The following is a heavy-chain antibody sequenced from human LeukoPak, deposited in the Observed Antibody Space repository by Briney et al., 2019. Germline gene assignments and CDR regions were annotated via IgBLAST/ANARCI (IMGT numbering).Heavy chain of an antibody. Sequence: GGSLRLSCAVSGFTFSSYGMSWVRQAPGKGLEWVSVISGSGGSTDYADSVKGRFTISRDNAKNSLYLQMNSLRAEDTAVYYCAELGITMIGGVWGKGTTVTISS. V-gene: IGHV3-23*01. D-gene: IGHD3-10*02. CDR3: AELGITMIGGV. J-gene: IGHJ6*04. CDR2: ISGSGGST. CDR1: GFTFSSYG.